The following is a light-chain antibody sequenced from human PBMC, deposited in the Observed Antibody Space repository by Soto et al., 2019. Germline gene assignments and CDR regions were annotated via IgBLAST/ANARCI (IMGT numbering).Light chain of an antibody. CDR3: SSYTNNSTYV. Sequence: QSALTQPPSVSGSPGQSVTISCTGTSSDVGSYNRVSWYQQTPDTAPKLIIYEVNNRPSGVPDRFSGSKSGNTASLTISGLQAEDEADYYCSSYTNNSTYVFGTGTKVTVL. J-gene: IGLJ1*01. CDR1: SSDVGSYNR. CDR2: EVN. V-gene: IGLV2-18*02.